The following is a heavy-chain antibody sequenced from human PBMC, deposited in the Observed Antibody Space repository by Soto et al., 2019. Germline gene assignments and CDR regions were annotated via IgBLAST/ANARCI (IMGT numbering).Heavy chain of an antibody. J-gene: IGHJ3*02. CDR3: AREGTIEADGLALDAFDI. Sequence: PSETLSLTCTVSGGSISSYYWSWIRQPPGKGLEWIGYIYYSGSTNYNPSLKSRVTISVDTSKNQFSLKLSSVTAADTAVYYCAREGTIEADGLALDAFDIWGQGTMVTVSS. CDR1: GGSISSYY. D-gene: IGHD6-13*01. CDR2: IYYSGST. V-gene: IGHV4-59*01.